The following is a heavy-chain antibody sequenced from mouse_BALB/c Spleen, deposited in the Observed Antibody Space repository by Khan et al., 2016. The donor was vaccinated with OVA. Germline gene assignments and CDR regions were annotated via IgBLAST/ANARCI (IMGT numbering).Heavy chain of an antibody. V-gene: IGHV5-6*01. CDR1: GFTFSTYG. CDR2: ISSGGSYT. CDR3: ARLAYYSISRGFAY. J-gene: IGHJ3*01. Sequence: VQLKESGGDLVKPGGSLKLSCAASGFTFSTYGMSWVRQTPDKRLEWVATISSGGSYTYYPDSVKGRFTISRDNAKNTLYLQMSSLKSEDTATFYCARLAYYSISRGFAYWGQGTLVTVSA. D-gene: IGHD1-1*01.